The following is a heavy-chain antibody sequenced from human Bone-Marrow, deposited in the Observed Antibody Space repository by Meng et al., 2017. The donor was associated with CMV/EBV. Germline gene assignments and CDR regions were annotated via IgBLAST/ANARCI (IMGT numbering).Heavy chain of an antibody. CDR2: ISSSGSYI. Sequence: GESLKISCAASGFPFSSFSMNWVRQAPGKGLEWVSSISSSGSYISYADSVKGRFTISRDNAKNSLYLQMNSLRAEDTAVYYCVTDHPTWGRELLGDYWGQGTLVTVSS. CDR3: VTDHPTWGRELLGDY. D-gene: IGHD3-16*01. J-gene: IGHJ4*02. V-gene: IGHV3-21*01. CDR1: GFPFSSFS.